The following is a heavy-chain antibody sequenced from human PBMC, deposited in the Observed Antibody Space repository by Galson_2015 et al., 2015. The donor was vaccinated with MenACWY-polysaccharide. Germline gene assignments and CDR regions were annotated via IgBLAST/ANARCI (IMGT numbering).Heavy chain of an antibody. Sequence: SVKVSCKASGGSFSSFGVSWVRQAPGQGLEWMGGIIPVSETSTYAQKIQGRVTISADKSTTTTFMEVTSLTSEDTAVYYCARVPFRELTMVRGPLDYWGQGTPVTVSS. CDR3: ARVPFRELTMVRGPLDY. V-gene: IGHV1-69*06. CDR2: IIPVSETS. J-gene: IGHJ4*02. D-gene: IGHD3-10*01. CDR1: GGSFSSFG.